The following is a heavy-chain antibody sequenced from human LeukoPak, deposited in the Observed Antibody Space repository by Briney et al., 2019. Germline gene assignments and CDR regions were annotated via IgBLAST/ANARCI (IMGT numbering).Heavy chain of an antibody. CDR2: IQYDGSNQ. CDR3: AKDRCSNGVGRYYYYMDV. D-gene: IGHD2-8*01. V-gene: IGHV3-30*02. Sequence: GSLRLSCAASPFTFSSYGMHWVRQAPGKGLEWVAYIQYDGSNQQYADSVKGRFSISRDSSKNILYLQMNSLRAEDTAVYYCAKDRCSNGVGRYYYYMDVWGKGTTVTISS. J-gene: IGHJ6*03. CDR1: PFTFSSYG.